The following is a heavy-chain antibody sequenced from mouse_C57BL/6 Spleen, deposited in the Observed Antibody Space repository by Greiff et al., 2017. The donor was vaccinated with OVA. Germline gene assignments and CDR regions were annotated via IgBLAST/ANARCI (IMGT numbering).Heavy chain of an antibody. CDR1: GYTFTDYE. CDR3: TSELPFAY. D-gene: IGHD3-1*01. J-gene: IGHJ3*01. Sequence: VQLVESGAELVRPGASVTLSCKASGYTFTDYEMHWVKQTPVHGLEWIGAIDPETGGTAYNQKFKGKAILTADKSSSTAYMELRSLTSEDSAVYYCTSELPFAYWGQGTLVTVSA. CDR2: IDPETGGT. V-gene: IGHV1-15*01.